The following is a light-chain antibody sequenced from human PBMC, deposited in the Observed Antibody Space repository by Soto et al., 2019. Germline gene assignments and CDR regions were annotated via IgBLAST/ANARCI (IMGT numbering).Light chain of an antibody. J-gene: IGLJ1*01. CDR1: SSDFGGYNY. V-gene: IGLV2-14*01. Sequence: QSALTQPASVSGSPGQSITISCTGTSSDFGGYNYVSWYQQHPGKAPKLMIYDVSNRPSGVSNRFSGSKSGNTASLTISGLEAEDAADYYRSSYTSSSPHVFGAGTKVTVL. CDR2: DVS. CDR3: SSYTSSSPHV.